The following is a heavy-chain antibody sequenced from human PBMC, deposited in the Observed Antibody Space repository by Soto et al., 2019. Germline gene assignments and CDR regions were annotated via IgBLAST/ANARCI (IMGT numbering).Heavy chain of an antibody. J-gene: IGHJ2*01. Sequence: QVQLVQSGAEVKKPGSSLKVSCKASGGTFSNYPISWVRQAPGQGLEWMGGIIPIFGTVNYAQKFQGRVTXTXXXSXXKAYMELSSLRSEDTAVYXXAXXXXXXXXXXXXDLWGRGTLVTVSS. V-gene: IGHV1-69*05. CDR3: AXXXXXXXXXXXXDL. CDR2: IIPIFGTV. CDR1: GGTFSNYP.